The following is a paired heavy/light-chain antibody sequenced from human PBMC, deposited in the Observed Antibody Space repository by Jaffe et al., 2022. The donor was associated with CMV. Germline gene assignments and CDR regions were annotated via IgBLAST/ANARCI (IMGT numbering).Heavy chain of an antibody. Sequence: QLQLQESGPGLVKPSETLSLTCTVSGGSISSSSYYWGWIRQPPGKGLEWIGSIYYSGSTYYNPSLKSRVTISVDTSKNQFSLKLSSVTAADTAVYYCARALPETNSIFFKGYYYMDVWGKGTTVTVSS. V-gene: IGHV4-39*01. D-gene: IGHD3-3*02. CDR2: IYYSGST. CDR3: ARALPETNSIFFKGYYYMDV. J-gene: IGHJ6*03. CDR1: GGSISSSSYY.
Light chain of an antibody. V-gene: IGLV2-23*02. CDR3: CSYAGSRGGVV. Sequence: QSALTQPASVSGSPGQSITISCTGTSSDVGSYNLVSWYQQHPGKAPKLMIYEVSKRPSGVSNRFSGSKSGNTASLTISGLQAEDEADYYCCSYAGSRGGVVFGGGTKLTVL. J-gene: IGLJ2*01. CDR1: SSDVGSYNL. CDR2: EVS.